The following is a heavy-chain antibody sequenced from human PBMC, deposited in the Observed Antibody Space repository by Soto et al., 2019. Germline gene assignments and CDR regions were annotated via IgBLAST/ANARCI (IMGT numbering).Heavy chain of an antibody. V-gene: IGHV1-69*01. D-gene: IGHD3-3*01. CDR1: GGTFSSYA. J-gene: IGHJ6*02. Sequence: QVQLVQSGAEVKKPGSSVKVSCKASGGTFSSYAISWVRQAPGQGLEWMGGIIPIFGTANYAQKFQGRVTITADESTSTAYMELSSLRSEDTAVYYCARVRAGLITIFGVASDYYYGMDVWGQGTTVTVSS. CDR3: ARVRAGLITIFGVASDYYYGMDV. CDR2: IIPIFGTA.